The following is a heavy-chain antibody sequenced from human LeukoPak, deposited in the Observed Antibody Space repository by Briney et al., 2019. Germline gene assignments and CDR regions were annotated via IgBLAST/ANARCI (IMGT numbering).Heavy chain of an antibody. CDR2: INHSGST. V-gene: IGHV4-34*01. CDR3: ARGYDYLYAEYFQH. J-gene: IGHJ1*01. CDR1: GGSFSGYY. D-gene: IGHD4-11*01. Sequence: ASETLSLTCAVYGGSFSGYYWSWIRQPPGKGLEWIGEINHSGSTNYNPSLKSRVTISVDTSKNQFSLKLGSVTAADTAVYYCARGYDYLYAEYFQHWGQGTLVTVSS.